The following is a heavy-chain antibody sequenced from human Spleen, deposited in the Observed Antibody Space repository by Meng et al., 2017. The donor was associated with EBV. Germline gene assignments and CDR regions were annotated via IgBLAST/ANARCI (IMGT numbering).Heavy chain of an antibody. J-gene: IGHJ4*02. Sequence: EVRLVESGGXVVKPGGSLRLSCAASGFTFPDYTMNWVRQAPGKGLEWVSSISSRSNYIYYGDSVKGRFTISRDNAKNSLYLQMNSLRAEDTAVYYCAKDEAIGYWGQGILVTVSS. CDR1: GFTFPDYT. V-gene: IGHV3-21*02. CDR3: AKDEAIGY. CDR2: ISSRSNYI.